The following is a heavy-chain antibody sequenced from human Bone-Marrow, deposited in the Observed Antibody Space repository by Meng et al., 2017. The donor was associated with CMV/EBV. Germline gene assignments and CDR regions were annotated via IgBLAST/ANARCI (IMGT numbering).Heavy chain of an antibody. J-gene: IGHJ6*02. Sequence: GGSLRLSCAASGFTFDDYGMSWVRQAPGKGLEWVSGINWNGGSTGYADSVKGRFTISRDNAKNFLYLQMNSLRAEDTALYYCARFLYYYYGMDVWGQGTTVTVSS. CDR2: INWNGGST. V-gene: IGHV3-20*04. CDR3: ARFLYYYYGMDV. CDR1: GFTFDDYG. D-gene: IGHD3-3*01.